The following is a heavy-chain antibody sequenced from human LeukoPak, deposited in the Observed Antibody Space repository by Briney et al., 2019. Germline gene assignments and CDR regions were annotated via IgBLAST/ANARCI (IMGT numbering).Heavy chain of an antibody. CDR2: ITPLLDST. V-gene: IGHV1-69*06. CDR3: TRLVAGGFDS. CDR1: GGSITSYA. Sequence: ASVKVSCKFSGGSITSYAISWARPAPGQGLDWMGRITPLLDSTNYAPKFQGRVTITADKSTNTAFMELSSLTSEDTAMYFCTRLVAGGFDSWGQGSLVTVSS. D-gene: IGHD2-15*01. J-gene: IGHJ4*02.